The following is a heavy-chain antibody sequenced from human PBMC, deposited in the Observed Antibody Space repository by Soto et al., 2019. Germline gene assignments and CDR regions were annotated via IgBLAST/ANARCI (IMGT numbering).Heavy chain of an antibody. D-gene: IGHD2-2*01. V-gene: IGHV1-3*01. Sequence: ASVKVSCKASGYTFTSYAMHWVRQAPGQRLEWMGWINAGNGNTKYSQKFQGRVTITRDTSASTAYMELSSLRSEDTAVYYCARTYCSSTRCQVSYYYYYGMDVWG. CDR3: ARTYCSSTRCQVSYYYYYGMDV. CDR1: GYTFTSYA. J-gene: IGHJ6*02. CDR2: INAGNGNT.